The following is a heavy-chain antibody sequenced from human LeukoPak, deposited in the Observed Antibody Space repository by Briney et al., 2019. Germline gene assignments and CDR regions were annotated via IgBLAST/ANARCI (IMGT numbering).Heavy chain of an antibody. D-gene: IGHD1-14*01. CDR1: GFTFSSYA. CDR3: ARDFNDHNPLYFFHY. V-gene: IGHV3-30-3*01. J-gene: IGHJ4*02. Sequence: KSGGSLRLSCAASGFTFSSYAMSWVCQAPGKGLEWMTIISFDGNKKFYADSVKGRFTISRDNSKDTLYLQMSSLRAEDTATYYCARDFNDHNPLYFFHYWGQGTLVTVSS. CDR2: ISFDGNKK.